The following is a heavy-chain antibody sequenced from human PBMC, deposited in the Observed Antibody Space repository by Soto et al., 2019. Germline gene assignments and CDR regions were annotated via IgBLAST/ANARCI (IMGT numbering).Heavy chain of an antibody. CDR3: ARENYYGAGSYYRDAFDI. D-gene: IGHD3-10*01. CDR2: IIPMSGTS. V-gene: IGHV1-69*13. CDR1: GGPFSSYG. Sequence: SVKVSWKASGGPFSSYGIHWVRQAPGQGLEWVGGIIPMSGTSNYAQKFQGRVAISVDESTRAAYMELRSLKSEDTAMYYCARENYYGAGSYYRDAFDIWGQGTMVTVSS. J-gene: IGHJ3*02.